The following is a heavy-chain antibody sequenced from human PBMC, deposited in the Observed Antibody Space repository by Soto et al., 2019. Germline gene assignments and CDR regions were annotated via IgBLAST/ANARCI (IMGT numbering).Heavy chain of an antibody. V-gene: IGHV1-3*04. CDR2: IDTGNGNT. CDR3: AKGYCSSTSRPYYLDV. Sequence: ASVKVSCKASGYTFTGYALHWVRQAPGQRLEWMGWIDTGNGNTKYSQNFQGRVTITRDTSASTAYMELSSLRSEDTAVYYCAKGYCSSTSRPYYLDVWGKGTTVTLSS. CDR1: GYTFTGYA. D-gene: IGHD2-2*01. J-gene: IGHJ6*04.